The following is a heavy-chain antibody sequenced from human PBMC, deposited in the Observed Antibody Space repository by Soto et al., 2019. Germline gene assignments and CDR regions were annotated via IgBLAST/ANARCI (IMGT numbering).Heavy chain of an antibody. CDR2: MSNTGIP. CDR3: ARESGFCGPRCYRNKWFDP. D-gene: IGHD2-2*02. V-gene: IGHV4-59*11. J-gene: IGHJ5*02. CDR1: GASISNHY. Sequence: PSETLSLTCSVSGASISNHYWSWMRQSPGKGLEWIGLMSNTGIPTYNPSLQGRVNISPDTSNNRISLRLSSVTAADTAVYYCARESGFCGPRCYRNKWFDPWGQGILVTVS.